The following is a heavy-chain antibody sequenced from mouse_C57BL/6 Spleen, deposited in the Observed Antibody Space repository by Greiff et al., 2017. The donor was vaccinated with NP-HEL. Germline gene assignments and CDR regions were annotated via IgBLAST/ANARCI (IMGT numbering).Heavy chain of an antibody. D-gene: IGHD1-1*01. CDR1: GYSITSGYY. CDR3: AREDGSSSYYYAMDY. J-gene: IGHJ4*01. CDR2: ISYDGSN. V-gene: IGHV3-6*01. Sequence: EVKVEESGPGLVKPSQSLSLTCSVTGYSITSGYYWNWIRQFPGNKLEWMGYISYDGSNNYNPSLKNRISITRDTSKNQFFLKLNSVTTEDTATYYCAREDGSSSYYYAMDYWGQGTSVTVSS.